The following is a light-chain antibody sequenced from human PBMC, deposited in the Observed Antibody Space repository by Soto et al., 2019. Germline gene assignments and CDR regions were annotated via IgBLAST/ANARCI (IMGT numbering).Light chain of an antibody. J-gene: IGKJ1*01. V-gene: IGKV3-20*01. CDR1: QSVSDRY. Sequence: EILFTQSPGTLSFSPGERATLFCRASQSVSDRYLAWYQRKPGQAPRLLIYAASSRATGVPDRFSGSGSGTDFTLTISRLEPEDFAMYYCQQYGSSPPTLGQGTKVDIK. CDR2: AAS. CDR3: QQYGSSPPT.